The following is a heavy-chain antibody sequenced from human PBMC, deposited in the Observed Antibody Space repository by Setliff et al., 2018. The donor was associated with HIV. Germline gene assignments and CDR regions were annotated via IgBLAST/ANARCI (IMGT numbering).Heavy chain of an antibody. Sequence: SETLSLTCTVSGGSISSSSYYWGWIRQPPGKGLEWIGSIYYSESTSYNPSLKSRVTISVDTSKNQFSLKLGSVTAADTAVYYCARGRTQWPNYNYFDPWGLGTLVTVSS. CDR1: GGSISSSSYY. CDR2: IYYSEST. V-gene: IGHV4-39*07. J-gene: IGHJ5*02. D-gene: IGHD6-19*01. CDR3: ARGRTQWPNYNYFDP.